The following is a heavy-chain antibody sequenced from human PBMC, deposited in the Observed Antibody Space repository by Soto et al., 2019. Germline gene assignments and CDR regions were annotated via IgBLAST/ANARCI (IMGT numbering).Heavy chain of an antibody. CDR1: AYSFSSSG. CDR3: ARPCGGDCSIDY. J-gene: IGHJ4*02. V-gene: IGHV5-51*01. Sequence: GESLKISCKGCAYSFSSSGVCWVRLMPGKGLEWMGIIYPGDSDTRYSPSFQGQVTISADKSISTAYLQWSSLKASDTAMYYCARPCGGDCSIDYWGQGTLVTVSS. D-gene: IGHD2-21*02. CDR2: IYPGDSDT.